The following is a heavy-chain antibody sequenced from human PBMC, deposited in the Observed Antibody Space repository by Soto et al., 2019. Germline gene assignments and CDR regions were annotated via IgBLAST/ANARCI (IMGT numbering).Heavy chain of an antibody. CDR1: GGSFSGYY. J-gene: IGHJ5*02. Sequence: PSETLSLTCAVYGGSFSGYYWSWIRQPPGKGLEWIGEINHSGSTNYNPSLKSRVTIPVDTSKNQFSLKLSSVTAADTAVYYCARGRFRSIAARPSPWFDPWGQGTLVTVSS. CDR3: ARGRFRSIAARPSPWFDP. CDR2: INHSGST. V-gene: IGHV4-34*01. D-gene: IGHD6-6*01.